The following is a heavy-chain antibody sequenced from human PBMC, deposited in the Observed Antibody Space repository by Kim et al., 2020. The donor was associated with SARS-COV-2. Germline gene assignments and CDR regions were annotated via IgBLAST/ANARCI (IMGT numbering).Heavy chain of an antibody. J-gene: IGHJ6*03. Sequence: GGSLRLSCAASGFTFSSYGMHWVRQAPGKGLEWVAVISYDGSNKYYADSVKGRFTISRDNSKNTLYLQMNSLRAEDTAVYYCAKERDYYDSSGYYRYYD. V-gene: IGHV3-30*18. CDR1: GFTFSSYG. CDR3: AKERDYYDSSGYYRYYD. CDR2: ISYDGSNK. D-gene: IGHD3-22*01.